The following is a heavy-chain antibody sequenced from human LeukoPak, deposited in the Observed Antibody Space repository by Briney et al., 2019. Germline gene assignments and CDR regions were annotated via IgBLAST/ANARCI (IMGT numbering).Heavy chain of an antibody. V-gene: IGHV3-30-3*01. CDR2: ISYDGSNK. D-gene: IGHD6-19*01. CDR3: ARDQKAAGSGWSLAFDY. CDR1: GFTFSSYA. Sequence: PGRSLRLSCAASGFTFSSYAMHWVRQAPGKGLGWVAVISYDGSNKYYADSVKGRFTISRDNSKNTLYLQMNSLRAEDTAVYYCARDQKAAGSGWSLAFDYWGQGTLVTVSS. J-gene: IGHJ4*02.